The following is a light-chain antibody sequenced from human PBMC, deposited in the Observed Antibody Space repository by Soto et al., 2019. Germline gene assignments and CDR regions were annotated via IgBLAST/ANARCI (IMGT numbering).Light chain of an antibody. CDR3: QQYGTPLFT. J-gene: IGKJ3*01. CDR2: GAS. CDR1: QSVTNNF. Sequence: IVLTQSPGTLSLSPGERATLSCGASQSVTNNFLAWYQQKPGQAPRLLIYGASSRATGVPDRFSGSGSGTDRTLTMSRLEPGDFAVYYCQQYGTPLFTFGPGTKVDIK. V-gene: IGKV3-20*01.